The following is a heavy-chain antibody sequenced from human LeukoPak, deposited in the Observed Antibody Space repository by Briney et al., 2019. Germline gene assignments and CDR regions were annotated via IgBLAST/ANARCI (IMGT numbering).Heavy chain of an antibody. V-gene: IGHV4-4*07. CDR1: GGSISSYY. CDR2: IYTSGST. D-gene: IGHD1-26*01. CDR3: ARDGVGATISAFDI. J-gene: IGHJ3*02. Sequence: SSETLSLTCTASGGSISSYYWSWIRQPAGKGLEWIGRIYTSGSTNYNPSLKSRVTISVDTSKNQFSLKLSSVTAADTAVYYCARDGVGATISAFDIWGQGTMVTVSS.